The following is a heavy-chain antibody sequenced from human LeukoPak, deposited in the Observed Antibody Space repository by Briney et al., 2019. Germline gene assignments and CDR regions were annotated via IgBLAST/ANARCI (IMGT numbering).Heavy chain of an antibody. Sequence: SETLSLTCTVSGGSISSYYWSWIRQPPGKGLEWIGYIYYSGSTNYNPSLKSRVTISVDTSKNQFSLKLSSVTAADTAVYYCARDTERGSVDYWGQGTLVTVSS. CDR2: IYYSGST. CDR1: GGSISSYY. D-gene: IGHD1-14*01. CDR3: ARDTERGSVDY. V-gene: IGHV4-59*12. J-gene: IGHJ4*02.